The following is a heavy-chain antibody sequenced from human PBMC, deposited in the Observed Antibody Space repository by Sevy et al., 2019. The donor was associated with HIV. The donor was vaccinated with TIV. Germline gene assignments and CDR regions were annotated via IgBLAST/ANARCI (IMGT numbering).Heavy chain of an antibody. J-gene: IGHJ5*02. V-gene: IGHV1-69*13. CDR2: IIPIFGTA. Sequence: ASVKVSCKASGGTFSSYAISWVRQAPGQGLEWMGGIIPIFGTANYAQKFQGRVTITADESTSTAYMELSSLRSEDTTVYYCASDSSGYYSWFDPWGQGTLVTVSS. D-gene: IGHD3-22*01. CDR1: GGTFSSYA. CDR3: ASDSSGYYSWFDP.